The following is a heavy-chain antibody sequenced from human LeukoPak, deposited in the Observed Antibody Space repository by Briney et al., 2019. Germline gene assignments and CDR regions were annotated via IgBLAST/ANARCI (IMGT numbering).Heavy chain of an antibody. CDR3: AKGAGWYDH. J-gene: IGHJ5*02. CDR2: IYDSGST. CDR1: GDSISSQY. V-gene: IGHV4-59*11. Sequence: SETLCLTCTVSGDSISSQYWSWIRQPPGKGLEWIAYIYDSGSTNYNPSLKSRVTISADTSKNQFSLKLNSVTAADMAVYYCAKGAGWYDHWGQGTLVTVSS. D-gene: IGHD6-19*01.